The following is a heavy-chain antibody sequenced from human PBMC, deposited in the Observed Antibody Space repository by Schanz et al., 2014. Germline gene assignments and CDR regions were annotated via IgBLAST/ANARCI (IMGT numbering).Heavy chain of an antibody. D-gene: IGHD6-19*01. CDR1: GYTFTSYA. V-gene: IGHV7-4-1*02. CDR2: INTNTGNP. J-gene: IGHJ4*02. CDR3: TTETIAMAGTFSI. Sequence: GPEVKKPGASVKVSCKASGYTFTSYAMNWVRQAPGQGLEWVGWINTNTGNPTYAQGFTGRFVFSLDTSVSTAYLQISSLKAEDTAAYYCTTETIAMAGTFSIWGQGTLVTVSS.